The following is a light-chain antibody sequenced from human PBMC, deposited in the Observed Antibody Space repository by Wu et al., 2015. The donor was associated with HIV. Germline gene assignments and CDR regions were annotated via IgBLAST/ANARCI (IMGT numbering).Light chain of an antibody. CDR3: QQYFITPWT. CDR2: AAS. J-gene: IGKJ1*01. V-gene: IGKV1-NL1*01. Sequence: DIQMTQSPSSLSASGGDRVTITCRASQGISNSLAWYQQKPGKAPKLLLSAASRLESGVLSRFSGSGSGTDYTLTISSLQPEDFATYYCQQYFITPWTFGQGTKVEIK. CDR1: QGISNS.